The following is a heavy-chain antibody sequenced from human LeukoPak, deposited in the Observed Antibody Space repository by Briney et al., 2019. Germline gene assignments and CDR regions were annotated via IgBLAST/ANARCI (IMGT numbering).Heavy chain of an antibody. CDR3: AREPIYYDNSGYFDY. Sequence: PGGSLRLSCAVSRFTFRSYGMHWVRQAPGKGLEWVAVISYDGSNTYYADSVKGRFTISRDNSKNTLYLQMNSLRAEDTAVYYCAREPIYYDNSGYFDYWGQGTLVTVSS. J-gene: IGHJ4*02. CDR1: RFTFRSYG. D-gene: IGHD3-22*01. CDR2: ISYDGSNT. V-gene: IGHV3-33*05.